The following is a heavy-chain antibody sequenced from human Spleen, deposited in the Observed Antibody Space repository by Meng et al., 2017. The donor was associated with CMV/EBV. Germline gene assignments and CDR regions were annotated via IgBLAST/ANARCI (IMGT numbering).Heavy chain of an antibody. CDR3: ARQREGYYDSSTYDKFDF. D-gene: IGHD3-22*01. CDR1: GGSFSGYY. Sequence: SETLSLTCAVYGGSFSGYYWGWIRQPPGKGLEWIVSVFYSGSTYYNSSLKSRVTISVARSKNQFSLMLTSVTAADSAVYYCARQREGYYDSSTYDKFDFWGQGTPVTVSS. CDR2: VFYSGST. V-gene: IGHV4-34*12. J-gene: IGHJ4*02.